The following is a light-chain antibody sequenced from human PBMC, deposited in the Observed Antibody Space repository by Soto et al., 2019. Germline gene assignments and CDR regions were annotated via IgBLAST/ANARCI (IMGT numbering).Light chain of an antibody. J-gene: IGLJ3*02. Sequence: QPVLTQSPSASASLGASVKLTCTLNSGHSNYAIAWHQQQPEKGPRYLMKLNSDGSHNKGDGIPDRFSGSSSGAERYLTISSLQSEDEADYYCQTWGTGIQVFGGGTKVTVL. CDR1: SGHSNYA. CDR3: QTWGTGIQV. CDR2: LNSDGSH. V-gene: IGLV4-69*01.